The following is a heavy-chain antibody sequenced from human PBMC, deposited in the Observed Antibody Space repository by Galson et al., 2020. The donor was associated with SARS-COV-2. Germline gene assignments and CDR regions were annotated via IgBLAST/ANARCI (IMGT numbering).Heavy chain of an antibody. CDR2: INPSGGST. CDR3: ARVRPGHPLWFGELLPDEGLDP. J-gene: IGHJ5*02. CDR1: GYTFTSYY. D-gene: IGHD3-10*01. Sequence: GESLKISCKASGYTFTSYYMHWVRQAPGQGLEWMGIINPSGGSTSYAQKFQGRVTMTRDTSTSTVYMELSSLRSEDTAVYYCARVRPGHPLWFGELLPDEGLDPWGQGTLVTVSS. V-gene: IGHV1-46*01.